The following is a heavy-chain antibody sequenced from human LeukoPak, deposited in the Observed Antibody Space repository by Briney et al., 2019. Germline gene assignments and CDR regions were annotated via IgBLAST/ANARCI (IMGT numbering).Heavy chain of an antibody. V-gene: IGHV3-30*18. CDR1: RFTFSSYG. J-gene: IGHJ4*02. CDR2: ISYDGSNK. CDR3: AKIGPAYCSGDCYLGY. Sequence: GGSLRLSCAASRFTFSSYGMHWVRQAPGKGLEWEALISYDGSNKYYADSVKGRFTISRDNSKNTLYLQMNSLRAEDTAVYYCAKIGPAYCSGDCYLGYWGQGTLVSVSS. D-gene: IGHD2-21*02.